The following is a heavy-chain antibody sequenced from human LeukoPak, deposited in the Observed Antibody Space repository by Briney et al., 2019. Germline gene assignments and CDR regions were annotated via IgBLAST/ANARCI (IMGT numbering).Heavy chain of an antibody. CDR3: ARGDRGAGTWFDP. Sequence: PSETLFLTCTVSGGSISTYFWSWIRQPPGKGMEWVGYIYYSGSTKYNASLKRRVTISVDTPKNQFSLKLTSVTAADTAVYYCARGDRGAGTWFDPWGQGTLATVSS. CDR1: GGSISTYF. J-gene: IGHJ5*02. V-gene: IGHV4-59*01. D-gene: IGHD6-19*01. CDR2: IYYSGST.